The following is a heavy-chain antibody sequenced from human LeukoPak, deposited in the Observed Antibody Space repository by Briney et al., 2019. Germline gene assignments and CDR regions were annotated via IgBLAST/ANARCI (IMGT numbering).Heavy chain of an antibody. V-gene: IGHV4-59*08. D-gene: IGHD3-22*01. CDR2: IYNRGST. CDR3: ARHRNYYDRSGYEVDY. Sequence: PSETLSLTCTVSGGSISSYYWSWIRQPPGKGLEWIGYIYNRGSTTYNPSLKSRVTISVDTSKNQFSLKLSSVTAADTAVYYCARHRNYYDRSGYEVDYWGQGTLVTVSS. J-gene: IGHJ4*02. CDR1: GGSISSYY.